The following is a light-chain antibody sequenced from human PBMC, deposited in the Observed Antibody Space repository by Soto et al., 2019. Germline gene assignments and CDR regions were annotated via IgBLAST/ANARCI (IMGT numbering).Light chain of an antibody. CDR3: QQYGSSPRT. V-gene: IGKV3-20*01. CDR1: QSVSSSY. J-gene: IGKJ1*01. CDR2: GAS. Sequence: ENVLTQSPGTLSLSPGERATLSCRASQSVSSSYLAWYQQKPGQAPRLLIYGASSRATGIPDRFSGSGSGTDFTLTISRLEPEDFAVYYCQQYGSSPRTFDQGTKVKSN.